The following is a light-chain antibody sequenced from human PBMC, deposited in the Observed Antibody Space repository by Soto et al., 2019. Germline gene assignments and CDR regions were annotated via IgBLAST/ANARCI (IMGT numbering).Light chain of an antibody. Sequence: QSALTQPASVSGSPGQSITISCTGTSSDVGSYNPVSWYQQHPGKAPKLMTYEGSERPSGVSNRFSGSKSGNTASLTISGLQAEDEADYYCCSYAGSSTDVFGTGTKLTVL. CDR2: EGS. CDR1: SSDVGSYNP. CDR3: CSYAGSSTDV. V-gene: IGLV2-23*01. J-gene: IGLJ1*01.